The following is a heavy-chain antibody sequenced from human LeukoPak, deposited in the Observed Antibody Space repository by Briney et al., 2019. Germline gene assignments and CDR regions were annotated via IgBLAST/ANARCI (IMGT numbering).Heavy chain of an antibody. CDR3: AKVHGWGRQLGYYFDY. J-gene: IGHJ4*02. V-gene: IGHV3-30*02. Sequence: GGSLRLSCEPPGFTFGNYGMHWVRQPPGKGLEWVAFISYGATEKQYADSVKGRFTISRDDSKNTLFLQMNSLRDEDTAIYYCAKVHGWGRQLGYYFDYWGQGTRVTVSS. CDR1: GFTFGNYG. CDR2: ISYGATEK. D-gene: IGHD2-15*01.